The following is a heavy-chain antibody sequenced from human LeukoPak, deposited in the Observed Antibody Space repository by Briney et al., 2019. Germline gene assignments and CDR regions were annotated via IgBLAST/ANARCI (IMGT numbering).Heavy chain of an antibody. V-gene: IGHV3-53*01. D-gene: IGHD3-22*01. Sequence: PGGSLSLPCAVSGLTSSTNSMSWLRQAPGKGLKWVSLIYSGGNTSYADSVKGRFTISRNNSKNTLYLRLNSLRAENTAVYYCVRLKRSGYSIDLWGQGTLVTVSS. CDR2: IYSGGNT. CDR1: GLTSSTNS. J-gene: IGHJ4*02. CDR3: VRLKRSGYSIDL.